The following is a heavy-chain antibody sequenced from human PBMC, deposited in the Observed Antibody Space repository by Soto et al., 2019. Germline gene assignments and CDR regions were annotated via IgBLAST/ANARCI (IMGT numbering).Heavy chain of an antibody. J-gene: IGHJ6*02. CDR3: ARGLGYCSSTSCRRPYGMDV. V-gene: IGHV3-48*02. CDR2: IISDSSNI. Sequence: GGSLRLSCAASGFTFSSYGMHWVRQAPGKGLEWVASIISDSSNIYYADSVKGRFTISRDNAKNSLYLQMNSLRDEDTAVYYCARGLGYCSSTSCRRPYGMDVWGQGTTVTVSS. CDR1: GFTFSSYG. D-gene: IGHD2-2*01.